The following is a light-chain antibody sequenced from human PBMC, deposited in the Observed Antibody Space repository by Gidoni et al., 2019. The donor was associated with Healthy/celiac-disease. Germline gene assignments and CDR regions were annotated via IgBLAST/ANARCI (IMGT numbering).Light chain of an antibody. Sequence: DIQMTQSPSPLSASVGDRVTITSRASQSISSWLAWYQQKPGKAPKLLIYKASSLESGVPSRFSGSGSGTEFTLTISSLQPDDFATYYCQQYNSYPYTFGQGTKLEIK. V-gene: IGKV1-5*03. CDR3: QQYNSYPYT. CDR2: KAS. CDR1: QSISSW. J-gene: IGKJ2*01.